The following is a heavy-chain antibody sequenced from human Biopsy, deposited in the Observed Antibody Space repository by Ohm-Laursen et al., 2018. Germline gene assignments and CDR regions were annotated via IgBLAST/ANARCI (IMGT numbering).Heavy chain of an antibody. Sequence: PSQTLSLTCSVSGYSMSTYYWSWIRQPPGKGLEWIGYVYYTGSTDYNPSLQSRVTISVDTSKNHFSLRLRSVTPADTAIYYCARDRGYYSDRTVPGYFDLWGRGTLVTVSS. J-gene: IGHJ2*01. CDR1: GYSMSTYY. CDR3: ARDRGYYSDRTVPGYFDL. D-gene: IGHD3-22*01. V-gene: IGHV4-59*01. CDR2: VYYTGST.